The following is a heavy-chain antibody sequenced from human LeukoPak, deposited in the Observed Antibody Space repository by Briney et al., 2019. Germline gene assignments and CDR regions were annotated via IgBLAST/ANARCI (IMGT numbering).Heavy chain of an antibody. CDR1: GFTFSSYA. CDR2: ISGSGGST. J-gene: IGHJ4*02. D-gene: IGHD3-22*01. CDR3: AKGLYDSSGYPYNFDY. Sequence: RAGGSLRLSCAASGFTFSSYAMSWVRQAPGKGLEWVSAISGSGGSTYYADSVKGRFTISRDNSKNTLYLQMNSLRAEDTAVYYCAKGLYDSSGYPYNFDYWGQGTLVTVSS. V-gene: IGHV3-23*01.